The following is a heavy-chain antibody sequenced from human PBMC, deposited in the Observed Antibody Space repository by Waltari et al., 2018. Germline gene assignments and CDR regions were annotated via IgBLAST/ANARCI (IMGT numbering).Heavy chain of an antibody. CDR3: AKGLSRQIAVAGRPPIYYFDY. CDR2: ISPTGST. D-gene: IGHD6-19*01. Sequence: QVQLKESGPGLVKPSETLSLTCSVSGASVSSYYWSWIRQPAGKGLEWIGRISPTGSTDYKPSLKSRLSITVDTSKNHFSLSLNSVTAADTAVYYCAKGLSRQIAVAGRPPIYYFDYWGQGTLVTVSS. J-gene: IGHJ4*02. CDR1: GASVSSYY. V-gene: IGHV4-4*07.